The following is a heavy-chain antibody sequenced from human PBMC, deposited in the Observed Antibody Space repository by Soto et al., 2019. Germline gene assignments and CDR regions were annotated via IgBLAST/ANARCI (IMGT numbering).Heavy chain of an antibody. Sequence: EVQLVESGGGLVQPGGSLRLSCAASGFTFSSYEMNWLRQAPGKGLEWISYIDYSGETIYYAYSVKGRFTISRDNAKNSLYLQMNSLRAEDTAVYYCASPWGSFDCWGQGTLVTVAS. CDR2: IDYSGETI. V-gene: IGHV3-48*03. CDR1: GFTFSSYE. J-gene: IGHJ4*02. D-gene: IGHD7-27*01. CDR3: ASPWGSFDC.